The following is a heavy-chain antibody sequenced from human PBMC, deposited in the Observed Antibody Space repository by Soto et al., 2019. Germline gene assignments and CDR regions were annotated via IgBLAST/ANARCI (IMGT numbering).Heavy chain of an antibody. V-gene: IGHV3-74*01. J-gene: IGHJ3*02. CDR1: GFTFSSHW. Sequence: EVQLVESGGGLVQPGGSLRLSCAASGFTFSSHWLHWVRQTPGEGLVSVSRINPDASDADYADSVKGRFTISRDNAKSPLSLDMNSLRAEDTGVYYCARPKTMVYSAFDTWGQGTMVTVSS. CDR2: INPDASDA. CDR3: ARPKTMVYSAFDT. D-gene: IGHD2-8*01.